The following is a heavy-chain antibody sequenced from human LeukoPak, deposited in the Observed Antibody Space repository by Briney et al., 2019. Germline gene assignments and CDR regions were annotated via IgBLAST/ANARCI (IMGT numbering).Heavy chain of an antibody. CDR2: ISSSGSTI. V-gene: IGHV3-11*01. Sequence: GGSLRLSCAASGFTLSDYYRSWSRQAPGKGLEWVSYISSSGSTIYYADSVKSRFTISTDNAKNSLYLQMNSLRAEDTAVYHCARVTDWFDPWGQGTLVTVSS. J-gene: IGHJ5*02. D-gene: IGHD3-16*01. CDR3: ARVTDWFDP. CDR1: GFTLSDYY.